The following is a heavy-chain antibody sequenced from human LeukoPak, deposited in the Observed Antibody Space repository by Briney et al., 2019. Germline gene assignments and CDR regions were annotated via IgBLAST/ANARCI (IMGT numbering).Heavy chain of an antibody. J-gene: IGHJ4*02. V-gene: IGHV3-23*01. CDR3: AKDSVPYYYGSGSYPDY. D-gene: IGHD3-10*01. CDR1: GFTFNNYA. Sequence: GGSLRLSCAASGFTFNNYAMSWVRQAPGKGLEWVSGISGSGGSTYYADSVKGRFTISRDNSKNTLYLQMNSLTAEDTAVYYCAKDSVPYYYGSGSYPDYWGQGTLITVSS. CDR2: ISGSGGST.